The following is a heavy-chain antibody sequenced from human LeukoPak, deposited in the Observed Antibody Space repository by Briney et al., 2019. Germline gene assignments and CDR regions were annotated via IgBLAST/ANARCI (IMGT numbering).Heavy chain of an antibody. Sequence: GGSLRLSCAASGFTFNSYAMSWVRQAPGKGLEWVSGITDSGASTYYADSVKGRFTISRDNSKSTLYLQMSSLRAEDTAVYYCAKGYYGSGTHYRDYFDYWGQGTLVTVSS. CDR3: AKGYYGSGTHYRDYFDY. D-gene: IGHD3-10*01. CDR2: ITDSGAST. V-gene: IGHV3-23*01. J-gene: IGHJ4*02. CDR1: GFTFNSYA.